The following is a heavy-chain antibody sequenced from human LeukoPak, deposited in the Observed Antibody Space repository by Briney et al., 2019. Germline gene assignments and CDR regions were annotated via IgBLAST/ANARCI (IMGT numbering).Heavy chain of an antibody. CDR1: GGTFSSYA. J-gene: IGHJ5*02. D-gene: IGHD3-9*01. V-gene: IGHV1-69*05. CDR2: IIPIFGTA. CDR3: ARDERDILTGYSNWFDP. Sequence: SVKVSCKASGGTFSSYAISWVRQAPGQGLEWMGGIIPIFGTANYAQKFQGRVTITTDESTSTAYMELSSLRSEDTAVYYCARDERDILTGYSNWFDPWGQGTPVTVSS.